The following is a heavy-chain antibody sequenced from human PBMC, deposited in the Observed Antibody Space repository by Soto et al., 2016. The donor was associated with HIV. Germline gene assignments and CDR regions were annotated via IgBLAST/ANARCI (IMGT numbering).Heavy chain of an antibody. V-gene: IGHV3-53*02. CDR1: GFSISYNY. Sequence: EVQLVETGGGLVQPGGSLRLSCAPSGFSISYNYMSWVRQAPGKGLERVSSVYVNGRTYYADSVKGRFTVSRDMSKNLIYLQMNSLRTEDTAVYFCARDNGRSLIQNWGRGTLVTVSS. CDR2: VYVNGRT. CDR3: ARDNGRSLIQN. J-gene: IGHJ1*01. D-gene: IGHD1-26*01.